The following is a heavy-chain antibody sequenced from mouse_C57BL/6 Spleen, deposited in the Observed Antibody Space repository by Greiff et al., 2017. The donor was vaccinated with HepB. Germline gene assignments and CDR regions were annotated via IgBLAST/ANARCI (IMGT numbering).Heavy chain of an antibody. CDR3: ARFYYGSSQSAWFAY. CDR2: INYDGSST. CDR1: GFTFSDYY. V-gene: IGHV5-16*01. J-gene: IGHJ3*01. D-gene: IGHD1-1*01. Sequence: EVQRVESEGGLVQPGSSMKLSCTASGFTFSDYYMAWVRQVPEKGLEWVANINYDGSSTYYLDSLKSRFIISRDNAKNILYLQMSSLKSEDTATYYCARFYYGSSQSAWFAYWGQGTLVTVSA.